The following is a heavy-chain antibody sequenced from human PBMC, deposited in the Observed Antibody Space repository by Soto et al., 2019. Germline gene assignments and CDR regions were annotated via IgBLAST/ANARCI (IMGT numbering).Heavy chain of an antibody. CDR1: GGSISSGGYY. D-gene: IGHD2-2*01. Sequence: PSETLSLTCTVSGGSISSGGYYWSWIRQHPGKGLEWIGYTYYSWSTYYNPSLKSSVTISVDTSKNHFSLKLSSVTAADTAVYYCARRGPSFGSAAYNWFDPWGQGTLVTVSS. J-gene: IGHJ5*02. V-gene: IGHV4-31*03. CDR3: ARRGPSFGSAAYNWFDP. CDR2: TYYSWST.